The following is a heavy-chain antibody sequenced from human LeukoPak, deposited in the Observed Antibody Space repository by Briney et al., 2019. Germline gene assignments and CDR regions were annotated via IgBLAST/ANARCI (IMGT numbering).Heavy chain of an antibody. CDR1: GGSISSYY. J-gene: IGHJ4*02. V-gene: IGHV4-59*01. D-gene: IGHD3-3*01. Sequence: PSETLSLTCTVSGGSISSYYWSWIRQPPGKGLEWIGYIYYSGSTNYNLSLKSRVTISVDTSKNQFSLKLSSVTAADTAVYYCARLSYYDFWSGYFDYWGQGTLVTVSS. CDR2: IYYSGST. CDR3: ARLSYYDFWSGYFDY.